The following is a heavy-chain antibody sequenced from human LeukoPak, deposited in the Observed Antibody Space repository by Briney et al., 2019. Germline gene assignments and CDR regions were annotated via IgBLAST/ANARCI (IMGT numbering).Heavy chain of an antibody. CDR3: AKTGSRDQGGLDY. J-gene: IGHJ4*02. CDR1: GFTFSNHG. D-gene: IGHD3-10*01. Sequence: GGSLRLSCAASGFTFSNHGMNWVRQASGKGLEWVSGISPRGDITYYADSVKGRFTISRDNSKNRLFLQMNSLRVEGTAVYFCAKTGSRDQGGLDYWGQGTLVTASS. CDR2: ISPRGDIT. V-gene: IGHV3-23*01.